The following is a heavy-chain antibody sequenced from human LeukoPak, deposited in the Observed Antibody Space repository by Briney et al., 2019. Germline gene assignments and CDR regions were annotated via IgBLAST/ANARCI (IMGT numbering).Heavy chain of an antibody. J-gene: IGHJ4*02. Sequence: PGGSLRLSCAASGFTFSSYAMSWVRQAPGKGLEWVSAISGSGGSTYYADSVKGRFTISRDNSKNTLYLQVNSLRAEDTAVYYCAKARLDSSGYYAHFDYWGQGTLVTVSS. D-gene: IGHD3-22*01. CDR1: GFTFSSYA. CDR2: ISGSGGST. V-gene: IGHV3-23*01. CDR3: AKARLDSSGYYAHFDY.